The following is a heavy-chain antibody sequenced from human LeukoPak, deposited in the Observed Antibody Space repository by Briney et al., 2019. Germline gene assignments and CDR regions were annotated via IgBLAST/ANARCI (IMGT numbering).Heavy chain of an antibody. Sequence: SETLSLTCTVSGGSISSYYWSWIRQPPGKGLEWIGYIYNSGSTSYNPSLKSRVTISVDTSKNQFSLKLSAVTAADTAVYYCARGSLSGSYSPFDPWGQGTLVTVSS. D-gene: IGHD1-26*01. CDR3: ARGSLSGSYSPFDP. V-gene: IGHV4-59*01. CDR2: IYNSGST. CDR1: GGSISSYY. J-gene: IGHJ5*02.